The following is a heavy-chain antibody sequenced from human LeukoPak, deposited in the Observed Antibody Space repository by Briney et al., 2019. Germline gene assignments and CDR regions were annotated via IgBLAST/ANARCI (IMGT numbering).Heavy chain of an antibody. CDR3: ARDVVGSLDY. CDR2: IKGDESAR. J-gene: IGHJ4*02. D-gene: IGHD1-26*01. CDR1: GFTFSSYW. Sequence: GGSLRLSCAASGFTFSSYWMAWFRQPPGKGLEWVANIKGDESARHQADSVKGRFTISRDNTRNSLYLQMTNLRGDDTAVYYCARDVVGSLDYWGQGTLVTVSS. V-gene: IGHV3-7*01.